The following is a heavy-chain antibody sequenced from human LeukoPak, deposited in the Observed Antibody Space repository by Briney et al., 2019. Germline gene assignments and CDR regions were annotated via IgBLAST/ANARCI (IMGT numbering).Heavy chain of an antibody. CDR1: GYTFTSYY. V-gene: IGHV1-18*04. CDR2: ISAYNGNT. CDR3: ARDGAAVAIDEPAFDI. D-gene: IGHD5-12*01. Sequence: GASVKVSCKASGYTFTSYYMHWVRQAPGQGLEWMGWISAYNGNTNYAQKLQGRVTMTTDTSTSTAYMELSSLRSEDTAVYYCARDGAAVAIDEPAFDIWGQGTMVTVSS. J-gene: IGHJ3*02.